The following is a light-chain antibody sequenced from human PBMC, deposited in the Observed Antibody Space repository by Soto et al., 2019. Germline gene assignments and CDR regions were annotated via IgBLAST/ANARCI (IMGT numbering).Light chain of an antibody. CDR2: EAS. J-gene: IGKJ4*01. CDR3: QQTRSYPST. Sequence: DIQMTQSPSTLSGSVGDRFTITCRASQTINSYLAWYQQKPGKAPNLLIYEASILQRGVPSRFSGSNSGTDFTLTISSLQAEDFATYYCQQTRSYPSTFGGGTKVDI. CDR1: QTINSY. V-gene: IGKV1-5*01.